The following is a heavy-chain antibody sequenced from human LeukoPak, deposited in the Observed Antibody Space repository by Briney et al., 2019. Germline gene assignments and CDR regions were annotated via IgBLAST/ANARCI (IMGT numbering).Heavy chain of an antibody. V-gene: IGHV3-30-3*01. Sequence: PGGSLRLSCAASGFTFSNYAMHWVRQAPGKGLEWVALISYDGSNEYYADSVKGRFTISRDNSKNTLYLQMNSLRAEDTAVYYCARANLNYYDSSGFYLYWGQGTLVTVSS. D-gene: IGHD3-22*01. CDR3: ARANLNYYDSSGFYLY. J-gene: IGHJ4*02. CDR2: ISYDGSNE. CDR1: GFTFSNYA.